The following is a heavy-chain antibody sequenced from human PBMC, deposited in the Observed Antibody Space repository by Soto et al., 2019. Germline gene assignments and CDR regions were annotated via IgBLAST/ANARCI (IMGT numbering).Heavy chain of an antibody. CDR3: ARAYCSGGSCSADYYYGMDV. CDR2: ISAYNGNT. Sequence: ASVKVSCKASGYTFTSYGISWVRQAPGQGLEWMGWISAYNGNTNYAQKLQGRVTMTTDTSTSTAYMELRSLRSDDTAVYYCARAYCSGGSCSADYYYGMDVWGQGTTVTVS. V-gene: IGHV1-18*04. J-gene: IGHJ6*02. D-gene: IGHD2-15*01. CDR1: GYTFTSYG.